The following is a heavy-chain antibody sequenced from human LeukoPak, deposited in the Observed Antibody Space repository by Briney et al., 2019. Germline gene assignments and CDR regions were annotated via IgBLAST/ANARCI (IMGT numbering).Heavy chain of an antibody. D-gene: IGHD6-19*01. CDR1: GGSFSGYY. CDR2: INHSRST. J-gene: IGHJ6*02. V-gene: IGHV4-34*01. Sequence: SETLSLTCAVYGGSFSGYYWSWIRQPPGKGLEWMGEINHSRSTNYNPSLKSRLTISVDTSKNQFSLKLSSVTAADTAVYYCARLIAVAGRNYYGMDVWGQGTTVTVSS. CDR3: ARLIAVAGRNYYGMDV.